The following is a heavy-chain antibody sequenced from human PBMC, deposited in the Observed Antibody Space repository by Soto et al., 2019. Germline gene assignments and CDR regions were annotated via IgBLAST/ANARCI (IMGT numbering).Heavy chain of an antibody. CDR3: AKAPLRLCCYYYMDV. CDR1: GFTFSSYA. V-gene: IGHV3-23*01. Sequence: EVQLLESGGGLVQPGGSLRLSCAASGFTFSSYAMDWVRQAPGKGLEWVSASSGSGGSTYYADSVKGRFTISREISKNTLYLQMNSRRDEDTAVYYCAKAPLRLCCYYYMDVWGKGTTVTVSS. CDR2: SSGSGGST. D-gene: IGHD6-25*01. J-gene: IGHJ6*03.